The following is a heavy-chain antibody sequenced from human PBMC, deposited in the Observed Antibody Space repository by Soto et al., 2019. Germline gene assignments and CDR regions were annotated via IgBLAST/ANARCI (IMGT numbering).Heavy chain of an antibody. CDR2: INPDNGNT. J-gene: IGHJ4*02. CDR1: GYTFTRYT. D-gene: IGHD3-9*01. CDR3: AVHILTGYYSFDY. V-gene: IGHV1-3*01. Sequence: GASVKVSCKASGYTFTRYTMNWVRQAPGQRLEWMGWINPDNGNTKSSQKFQDRVTISVDTSKNQFSLKLSSVTAADTAVYYCAVHILTGYYSFDYWGQGTLVTVSS.